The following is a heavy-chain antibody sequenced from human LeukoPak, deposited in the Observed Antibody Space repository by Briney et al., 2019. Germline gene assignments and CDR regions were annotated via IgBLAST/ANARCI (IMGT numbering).Heavy chain of an antibody. D-gene: IGHD2-15*01. CDR3: ARVSSGGTGGSCYKPNVN. Sequence: GGSLRLSCAVSGFTFRNYWMSWVRQAPGKGLEWVANIEDDGGEKYYVDSVKGRFSISRDNARNSLFLQMNSLRLEDTAVYYCARVSSGGTGGSCYKPNVNWGQGTLVTVSS. CDR1: GFTFRNYW. CDR2: IEDDGGEK. V-gene: IGHV3-7*01. J-gene: IGHJ4*02.